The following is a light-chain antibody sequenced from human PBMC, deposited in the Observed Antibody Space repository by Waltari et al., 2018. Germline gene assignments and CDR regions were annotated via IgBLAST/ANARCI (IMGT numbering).Light chain of an antibody. CDR1: ALPKDA. CDR2: KDT. J-gene: IGLJ3*02. V-gene: IGLV3-25*03. Sequence: SYELTQPPSVSVSPGQTARITCPGDALPKDAAQRYHQKPGQVPVLVMYKDTERPSGIPERFSGSTSGTTVTLTIGGVQAEDEADYYCQSADTSGSWVFGGGTKLAVL. CDR3: QSADTSGSWV.